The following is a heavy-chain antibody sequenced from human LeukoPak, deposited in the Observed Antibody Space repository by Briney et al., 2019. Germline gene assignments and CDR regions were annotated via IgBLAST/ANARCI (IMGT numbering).Heavy chain of an antibody. Sequence: SETLSLTCTVSGGSVSSGSYYWSWIRQPPGKGLEWIGYIYYSGSTNYNPSLKSRVTISVDTSKNQFSLKLSSVTAADTAVYYCARVSRRSSSGYYYFDYWGQGTLVTVSS. J-gene: IGHJ4*02. V-gene: IGHV4-61*01. CDR3: ARVSRRSSSGYYYFDY. D-gene: IGHD3-22*01. CDR1: GGSVSSGSYY. CDR2: IYYSGST.